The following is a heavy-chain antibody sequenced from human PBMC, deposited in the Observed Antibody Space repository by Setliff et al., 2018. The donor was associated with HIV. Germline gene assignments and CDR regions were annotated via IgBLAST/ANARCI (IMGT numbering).Heavy chain of an antibody. Sequence: KPSETLSLTCTVSGGSMSSYFWSWIRQSPGKGLEWIGYIYNSGGTNYNPSLKSRVTISLDTSKNQFSLNLTSVTAADTAVYYCARVDCSGGSCYSPADWGQGTLVTVSS. CDR2: IYNSGGT. J-gene: IGHJ4*02. CDR3: ARVDCSGGSCYSPAD. CDR1: GGSMSSYF. D-gene: IGHD2-15*01. V-gene: IGHV4-59*01.